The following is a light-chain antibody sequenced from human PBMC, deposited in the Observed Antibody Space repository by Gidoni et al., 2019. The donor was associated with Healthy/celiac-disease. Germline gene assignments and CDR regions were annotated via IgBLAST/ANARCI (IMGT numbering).Light chain of an antibody. CDR3: QQSYSTSPLT. V-gene: IGKV1-39*01. CDR2: AAS. CDR1: QSISSY. J-gene: IGKJ4*01. Sequence: DIQLTQSPSSLSASVGDRVTITCRASQSISSYLNWYQQKPGKAPKLLIYAASSLQSGVPSRFSGSGSGTDFTLTISSLQPEDFATYSCQQSYSTSPLTFGGGTKVEIK.